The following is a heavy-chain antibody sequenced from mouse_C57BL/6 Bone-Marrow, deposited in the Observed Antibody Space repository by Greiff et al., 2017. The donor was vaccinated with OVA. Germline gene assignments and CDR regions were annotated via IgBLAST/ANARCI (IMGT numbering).Heavy chain of an antibody. CDR2: ISNGGGST. Sequence: EVKLVESGGGLVQPGGSLKLSCAASGFTFSDYYMYWVRQTPEQRLEWVAYISNGGGSTYYPETVKGRFTIPRDNAKNTLYLQMSRLKSEDSAMYYCARHSYYGSSYWYFDVWGTGTTGTVSS. D-gene: IGHD1-1*01. V-gene: IGHV5-12*01. CDR3: ARHSYYGSSYWYFDV. J-gene: IGHJ1*03. CDR1: GFTFSDYY.